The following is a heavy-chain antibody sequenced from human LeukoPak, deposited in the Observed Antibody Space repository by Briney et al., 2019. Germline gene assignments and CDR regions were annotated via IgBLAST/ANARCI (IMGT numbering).Heavy chain of an antibody. D-gene: IGHD6-19*01. Sequence: PSETLSLTCTVSGGSISSYYWSWIRQPPGKGLEWIGYIYYSGSTNYNPSLKSRVTISVDTSKNQFSLKLSSVTAADTAVYYCAREFTGIAVAIPLDYWGQGTLVTVSS. CDR3: AREFTGIAVAIPLDY. CDR1: GGSISSYY. CDR2: IYYSGST. J-gene: IGHJ4*02. V-gene: IGHV4-59*01.